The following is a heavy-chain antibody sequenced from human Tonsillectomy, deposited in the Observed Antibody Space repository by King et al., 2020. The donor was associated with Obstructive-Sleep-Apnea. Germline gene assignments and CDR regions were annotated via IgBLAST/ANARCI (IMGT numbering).Heavy chain of an antibody. D-gene: IGHD5-12*01. CDR3: AKGTMGVVATILYYFDY. Sequence: VQLVESGGGLVQPGGSLRLSCAASGFTFSSYAMSWVRQAPGKGLEWVSAISGSGGSTYYADSVKGRFTISRDNSKNTLYLQMNSLRAEDTAVYYCAKGTMGVVATILYYFDYWGQGTLVTVSS. J-gene: IGHJ4*02. CDR1: GFTFSSYA. CDR2: ISGSGGST. V-gene: IGHV3-23*04.